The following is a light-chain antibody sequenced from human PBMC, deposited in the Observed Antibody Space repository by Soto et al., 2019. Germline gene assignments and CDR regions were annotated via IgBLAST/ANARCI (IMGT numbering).Light chain of an antibody. CDR2: KAS. CDR1: QTISSW. CDR3: QPYNSYSEA. Sequence: DIQLTQPPSTLSGSFLDRVTITCRASQTISSWLAWYQQKPGKAPKLLIYKASTLKSGVPSRFSGSGSGTEFTLTISSLQPDDFATYYCQPYNSYSEALGQGTKVDI. V-gene: IGKV1-5*03. J-gene: IGKJ1*01.